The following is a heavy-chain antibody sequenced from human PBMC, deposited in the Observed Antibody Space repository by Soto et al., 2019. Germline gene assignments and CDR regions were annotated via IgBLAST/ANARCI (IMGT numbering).Heavy chain of an antibody. Sequence: EVQLVESGGGLVQPGGSLRLSCLASEFTFNTYWMHWVRQAPGRGLEWVAHIKGAGSEKTYVDSVKGRFTISRDNAKNSLYSQMNSLRGEDTAVYFCARDWGTPGRGSAVGYYDHYGMDVWGQGTTVTVSS. J-gene: IGHJ6*02. D-gene: IGHD3-22*01. V-gene: IGHV3-7*05. CDR1: EFTFNTYW. CDR2: IKGAGSEK. CDR3: ARDWGTPGRGSAVGYYDHYGMDV.